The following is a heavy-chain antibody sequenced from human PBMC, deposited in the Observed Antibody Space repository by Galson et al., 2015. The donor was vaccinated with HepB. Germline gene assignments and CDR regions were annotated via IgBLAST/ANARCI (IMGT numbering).Heavy chain of an antibody. CDR2: TIPILGIA. J-gene: IGHJ3*02. Sequence: SVKVSCKASGGTFSSYAISWVRQAPGQGLEWMGRTIPILGIANYAQKFQGRVTITADKSTSTAYMELSSLRSEDTAVYYCASPEFGGPEWVDAFDIWGQGQWSPSLQ. D-gene: IGHD3-3*01. CDR1: GGTFSSYA. V-gene: IGHV1-69*04. CDR3: ASPEFGGPEWVDAFDI.